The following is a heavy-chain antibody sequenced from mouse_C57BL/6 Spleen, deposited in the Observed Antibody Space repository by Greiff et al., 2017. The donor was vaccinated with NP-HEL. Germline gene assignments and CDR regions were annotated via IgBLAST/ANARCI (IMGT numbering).Heavy chain of an antibody. Sequence: EVKVVESGGGLVQPGGSLSLSCAASGFTFTDYYISWVRQPPGKALEWLGFIRNKANGYTTEYSASVKGRFTISRDNSQSILYLQMNALRAEDSATYYCARYIVTSYYAMDYWGQGTSVTVSS. D-gene: IGHD2-5*01. V-gene: IGHV7-3*01. J-gene: IGHJ4*01. CDR1: GFTFTDYY. CDR2: IRNKANGYTT. CDR3: ARYIVTSYYAMDY.